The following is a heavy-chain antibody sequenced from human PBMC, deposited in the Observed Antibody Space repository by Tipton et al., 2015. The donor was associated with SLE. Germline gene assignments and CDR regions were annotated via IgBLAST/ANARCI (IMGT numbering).Heavy chain of an antibody. CDR1: GGSISSYY. V-gene: IGHV4-59*01. Sequence: LRLSCTVSGGSISSYYWRWIRQPPGKGLEWIGNIYYTGRTNYNPSLKSRVTISLDTSKNQFSLKLSSVTAADTAVYYCARDEIVVIPAASYQYHYGMDVWGQGTTVTVSS. CDR3: ARDEIVVIPAASYQYHYGMDV. D-gene: IGHD2-2*01. CDR2: IYYTGRT. J-gene: IGHJ6*02.